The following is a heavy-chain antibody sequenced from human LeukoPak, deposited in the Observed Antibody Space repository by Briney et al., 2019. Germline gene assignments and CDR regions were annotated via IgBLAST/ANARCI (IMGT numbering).Heavy chain of an antibody. CDR2: MRPTSGYT. CDR1: GYSLTAYD. Sequence: ASVKVSCKASGYSLTAYDLNWVRQAPGQGREGMGWMRPTSGYTGYAQKFQGRITTTSDMSINTAYMELIGLTSEDTAVYYCARGGGWAEIGLDVWGQGTTVTVSP. CDR3: ARGGGWAEIGLDV. J-gene: IGHJ3*01. V-gene: IGHV1-8*01. D-gene: IGHD6-19*01.